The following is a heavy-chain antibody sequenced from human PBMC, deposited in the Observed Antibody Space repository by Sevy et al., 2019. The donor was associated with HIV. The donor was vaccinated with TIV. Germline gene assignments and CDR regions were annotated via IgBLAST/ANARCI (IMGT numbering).Heavy chain of an antibody. Sequence: GGSLRLSCAASGFSFSNAWMSWVRQAPGKGLEWVGRIRSKTGGGTTDFAAFAKGKFTISRDDSKDMLYLQMNSLKTEDTAVYYCTTDHRRDGIVVVPFEYWGQGTLVTVSS. D-gene: IGHD3-22*01. CDR2: IRSKTGGGTT. CDR3: TTDHRRDGIVVVPFEY. J-gene: IGHJ4*02. V-gene: IGHV3-15*01. CDR1: GFSFSNAW.